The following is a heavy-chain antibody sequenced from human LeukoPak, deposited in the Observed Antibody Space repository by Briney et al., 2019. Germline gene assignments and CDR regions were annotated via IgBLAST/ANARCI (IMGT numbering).Heavy chain of an antibody. D-gene: IGHD3-16*01. Sequence: RGSLRLSCAASGFTFSSYSMNWVRQAPGKGLEWVSYISSFSGTINYADSVKGRFTISRDNAKNSLYLQMNSLRAEDTAVYYCARDQGGVGYWGQGTLVTVSS. V-gene: IGHV3-48*01. CDR2: ISSFSGTI. J-gene: IGHJ4*02. CDR1: GFTFSSYS. CDR3: ARDQGGVGY.